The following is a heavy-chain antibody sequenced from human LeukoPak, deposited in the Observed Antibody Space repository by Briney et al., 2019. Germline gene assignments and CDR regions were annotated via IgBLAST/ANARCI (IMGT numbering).Heavy chain of an antibody. J-gene: IGHJ3*02. CDR2: ISGSGGST. Sequence: GGSLRLSCAASGFTFSSYAMSWVRQAPGKGLEGVSAISGSGGSTYYADAVKGRFTISRDNAKNSLYLQMNSLRAEDTAVYYCARDRVELGWGAFEIWGQGTMVTVSS. V-gene: IGHV3-23*01. CDR3: ARDRVELGWGAFEI. CDR1: GFTFSSYA. D-gene: IGHD7-27*01.